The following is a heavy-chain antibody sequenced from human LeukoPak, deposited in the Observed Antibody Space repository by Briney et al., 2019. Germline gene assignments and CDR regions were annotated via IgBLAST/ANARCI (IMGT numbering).Heavy chain of an antibody. J-gene: IGHJ4*02. D-gene: IGHD5-18*01. CDR1: GGSISSYY. V-gene: IGHV4-59*01. Sequence: PSETLSLTCTVSGGSISSYYWSWIRQPSGKGLEWIGYIYYSGSTNYNPSLKSRVTISVDTSKNQFSLKLSSVTAADTAVYYCARESWYSYGYAFDYWGQGTLVTVSS. CDR2: IYYSGST. CDR3: ARESWYSYGYAFDY.